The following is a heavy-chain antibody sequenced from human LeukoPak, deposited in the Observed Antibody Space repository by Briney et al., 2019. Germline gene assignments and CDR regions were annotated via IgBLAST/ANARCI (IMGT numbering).Heavy chain of an antibody. CDR2: IKEDGGEK. V-gene: IGHV3-7*01. J-gene: IGHJ2*01. Sequence: GGSLRLSCAASGFTFSRYWMSWVRQAPGKGLECVANIKEDGGEKYYVDSVKGRFTISRDNAKNSLYLQMNSLRAEDTAVYYCTRLGYPWYFDLWGRGTLVTVSS. CDR1: GFTFSRYW. CDR3: TRLGYPWYFDL. D-gene: IGHD5-18*01.